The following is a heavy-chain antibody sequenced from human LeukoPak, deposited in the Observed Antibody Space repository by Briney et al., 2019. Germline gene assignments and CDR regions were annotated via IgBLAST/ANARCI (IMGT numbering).Heavy chain of an antibody. CDR3: ARATPGYSSGWPFDY. Sequence: SETLSLTCTVSGGSISSYYWSWIRQPPGKGLEWIGYIYYSGSTNYNPSLKSRVTISVDTSKNQFSLKLSSVTAADTAAYYCARATPGYSSGWPFDYWGQGTLVTVSS. CDR2: IYYSGST. J-gene: IGHJ4*02. D-gene: IGHD6-19*01. CDR1: GGSISSYY. V-gene: IGHV4-59*01.